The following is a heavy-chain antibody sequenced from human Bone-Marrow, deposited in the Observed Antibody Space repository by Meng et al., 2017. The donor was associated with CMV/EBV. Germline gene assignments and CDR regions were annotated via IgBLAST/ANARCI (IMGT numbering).Heavy chain of an antibody. J-gene: IGHJ4*02. CDR3: AFYNSGSYISSGGYFDY. D-gene: IGHD1-26*01. Sequence: GGSLRLSCAASGFTLSSYEVNWVRQAPGKGLEWVAYISSSSSYIYYADSVKGRFTISRDNAKNSLYLQMNSLRAEDTAVYYCAFYNSGSYISSGGYFDYWVQGTLVTVSS. V-gene: IGHV3-21*05. CDR1: GFTLSSYE. CDR2: ISSSSSYI.